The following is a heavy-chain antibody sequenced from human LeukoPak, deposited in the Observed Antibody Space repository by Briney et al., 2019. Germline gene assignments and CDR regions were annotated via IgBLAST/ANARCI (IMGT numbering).Heavy chain of an antibody. CDR1: GFTFSSYA. V-gene: IGHV3-23*01. J-gene: IGHJ4*02. CDR3: AKDQARDYGAFDY. D-gene: IGHD4-17*01. Sequence: GGSLRLSCAASGFTFSSYAMSWVRQAPGKGLEWVLAISGSGGSTYYADSVKGRFTISRDNSKNTLYLQMNSLRAEDTAVYYCAKDQARDYGAFDYWGQGTLVTVSS. CDR2: ISGSGGST.